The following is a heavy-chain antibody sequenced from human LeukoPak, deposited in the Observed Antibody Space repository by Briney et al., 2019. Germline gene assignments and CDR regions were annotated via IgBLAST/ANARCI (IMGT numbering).Heavy chain of an antibody. V-gene: IGHV3-30-3*01. CDR1: GFTFNTYA. D-gene: IGHD6-13*01. CDR3: ARARSYSSSWYGDY. J-gene: IGHJ4*02. CDR2: ISYDGGNK. Sequence: GRSLRLSCAASGFTFNTYAMHWVRPAPGKGLEWVAIISYDGGNKYYADSVKGRFTISRDNSKNTLSLQMNSLTAEDTAVYYCARARSYSSSWYGDYWGQGTLVTVSS.